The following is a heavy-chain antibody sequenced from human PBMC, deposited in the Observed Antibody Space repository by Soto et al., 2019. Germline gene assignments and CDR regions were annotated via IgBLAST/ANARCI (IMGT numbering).Heavy chain of an antibody. CDR3: AREDSSGYYSAFDI. CDR2: ISAYNGNT. J-gene: IGHJ3*02. D-gene: IGHD3-22*01. V-gene: IGHV1-18*01. Sequence: ASVKVSCKASGYTFTSYGISWVRQAPGQGLEWMGWISAYNGNTNYAQKLQGRVTMTTDTSTSTAYMEPRSLRSDDTAVYYCAREDSSGYYSAFDIWGQGTMVTVSS. CDR1: GYTFTSYG.